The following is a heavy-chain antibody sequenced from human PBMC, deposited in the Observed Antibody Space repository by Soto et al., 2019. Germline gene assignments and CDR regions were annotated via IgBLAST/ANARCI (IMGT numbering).Heavy chain of an antibody. J-gene: IGHJ4*02. D-gene: IGHD6-13*01. CDR3: TKIIWGLQLAPGY. CDR2: IKSKTDGGTT. Sequence: PGGSLRLSCAASGFTFTNAWFNWVRQAPGKGLEWVGRIKSKTDGGTTDYAAPVKGRFTFSRDDSKNTLYLQMNSLKTEDTAVYYCTKIIWGLQLAPGYWGQGTLVTVSS. V-gene: IGHV3-15*07. CDR1: GFTFTNAW.